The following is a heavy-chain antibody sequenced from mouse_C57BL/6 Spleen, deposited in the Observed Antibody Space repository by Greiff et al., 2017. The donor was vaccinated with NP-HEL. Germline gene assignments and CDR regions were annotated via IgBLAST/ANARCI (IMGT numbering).Heavy chain of an antibody. CDR3: ARRELGYFDV. CDR1: GFTFSSYG. J-gene: IGHJ1*03. Sequence: EVQLVESGGDLVKPGGSLKLSCAASGFTFSSYGMSWVRQTPDKRLEWVATISSGGSYTYYLDSVKGRFTISRDNAKNTLYLQMSSLKSEDTAMYYCARRELGYFDVWGTGTTVTVSS. V-gene: IGHV5-6*01. D-gene: IGHD4-1*01. CDR2: ISSGGSYT.